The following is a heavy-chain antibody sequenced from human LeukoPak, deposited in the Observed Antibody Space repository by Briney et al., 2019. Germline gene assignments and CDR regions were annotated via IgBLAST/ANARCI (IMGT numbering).Heavy chain of an antibody. CDR3: ARENPPTTVTTGYYGMDV. J-gene: IGHJ6*02. Sequence: SETLSLTCTVSGGSISYYYWSWIRHPPGKGLEWIGYIYYSGSTDYNPSLKSRVTISIDTSKNQFSLKLTSVTAADTAVYYCARENPPTTVTTGYYGMDVWGQGTTVTVSS. CDR1: GGSISYYY. V-gene: IGHV4-59*01. D-gene: IGHD4-17*01. CDR2: IYYSGST.